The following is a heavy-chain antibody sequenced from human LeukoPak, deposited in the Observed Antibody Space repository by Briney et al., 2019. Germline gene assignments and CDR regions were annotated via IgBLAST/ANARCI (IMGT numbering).Heavy chain of an antibody. J-gene: IGHJ4*02. CDR1: GGTFSSYT. CDR2: IIPNSGGT. Sequence: ASVKVSCKASGGTFSSYTISWVRQAPGQGLEWMGRIIPNSGGTNYAQKFQGRVTMTRDTSISTAYMELSRLRSDDTAVYYCARTSTSPLAYWGQGTLVTVSS. D-gene: IGHD5/OR15-5a*01. V-gene: IGHV1-2*02. CDR3: ARTSTSPLAY.